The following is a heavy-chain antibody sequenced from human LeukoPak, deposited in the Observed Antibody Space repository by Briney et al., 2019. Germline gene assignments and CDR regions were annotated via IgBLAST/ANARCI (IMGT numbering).Heavy chain of an antibody. Sequence: GESLEISFQGFGYSFSTYWIAWVRPMPGKGLGWMGVIYPGNSDTRYSPSFQGHVTISADKSITTAYLQWSSLKASDTAKYYCARLGGYSSGWYVQYWGQGTLVTASS. J-gene: IGHJ4*02. CDR2: IYPGNSDT. CDR1: GYSFSTYW. CDR3: ARLGGYSSGWYVQY. D-gene: IGHD6-19*01. V-gene: IGHV5-51*01.